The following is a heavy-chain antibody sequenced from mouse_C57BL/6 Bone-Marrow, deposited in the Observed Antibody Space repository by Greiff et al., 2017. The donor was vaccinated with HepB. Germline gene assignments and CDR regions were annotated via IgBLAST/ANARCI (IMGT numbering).Heavy chain of an antibody. CDR1: GFTFNTYA. D-gene: IGHD2-4*01. J-gene: IGHJ4*01. CDR3: VRGIYYDSLYAMDY. Sequence: DVMLVESGGGLVQPKGSLKLSCAASGFTFNTYAMHWVRQAPGKGLEWVARIRSKSSNYATYYADSVKDRFTISRDDSQSMLYLQMNNLKTEDTAMYYCVRGIYYDSLYAMDYWGQGTSVTVSS. CDR2: IRSKSSNYAT. V-gene: IGHV10-3*01.